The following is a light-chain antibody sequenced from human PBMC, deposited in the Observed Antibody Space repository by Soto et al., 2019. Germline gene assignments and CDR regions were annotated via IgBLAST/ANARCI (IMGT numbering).Light chain of an antibody. J-gene: IGLJ2*01. CDR2: YDR. CDR3: QVWDSGSDHVV. Sequence: SYELTQPTSVSVAPGKTARITCGESDIGSKSVHWYQQKPGQAPVLVIYYDRHRPPGIPERFSGSNSGNTATLTISRVEAGDEADYYCQVWDSGSDHVVFGGGTKLTVL. V-gene: IGLV3-21*04. CDR1: DIGSKS.